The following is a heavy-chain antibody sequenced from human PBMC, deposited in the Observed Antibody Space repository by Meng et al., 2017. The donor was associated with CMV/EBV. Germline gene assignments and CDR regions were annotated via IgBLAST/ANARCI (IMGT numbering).Heavy chain of an antibody. D-gene: IGHD3-9*01. CDR3: ARKSPSYYYDILTGYFDY. CDR2: ISSSSSYI. CDR1: GFTFSSYS. V-gene: IGHV3-21*01. Sequence: GESLKISCAASGFTFSSYSMNWVRQAPGKGREWVSSISSSSSYIYYADSVKGRFTISRDNAKNSLYLQMNSLRAEDTAVYYCARKSPSYYYDILTGYFDYWGQGTLVTVSS. J-gene: IGHJ4*02.